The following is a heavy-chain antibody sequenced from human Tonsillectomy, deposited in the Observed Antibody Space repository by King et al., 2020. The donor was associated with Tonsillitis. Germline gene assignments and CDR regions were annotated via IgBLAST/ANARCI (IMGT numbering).Heavy chain of an antibody. CDR2: IKEDGTRT. Sequence: VQLVESGGGLVQPGGSLRLSCAASGFTFSAYWMTWVRQTPGKGLEWLANIKEDGTRTFYADSVRGRFTISRDNRKNVLYLQMNNLRAEDAAVYFCARNENDAFYIYWGQGALVTVSS. D-gene: IGHD2/OR15-2a*01. CDR3: ARNENDAFYIY. V-gene: IGHV3-7*03. J-gene: IGHJ4*02. CDR1: GFTFSAYW.